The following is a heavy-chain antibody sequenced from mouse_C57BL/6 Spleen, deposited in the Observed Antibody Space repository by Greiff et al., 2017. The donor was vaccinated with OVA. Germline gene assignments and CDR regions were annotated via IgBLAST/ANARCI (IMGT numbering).Heavy chain of an antibody. CDR2: ISSGSSTI. CDR1: GFTFSDYG. CDR3: ARAHYYGSSYDAMDY. D-gene: IGHD1-1*01. V-gene: IGHV5-17*01. Sequence: EVKVEESGGGLVKPGGSLKLSCAASGFTFSDYGMHWVRQAPEKGLEWVAYISSGSSTIYYADTVKGRFTISRDNAKNTLFLQMTSLRSEDTAMYYCARAHYYGSSYDAMDYWGQGTSVTVSS. J-gene: IGHJ4*01.